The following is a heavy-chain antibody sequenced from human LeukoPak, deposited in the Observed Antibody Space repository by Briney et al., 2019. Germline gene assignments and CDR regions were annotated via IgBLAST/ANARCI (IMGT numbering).Heavy chain of an antibody. CDR3: ARHSGSYYVVSY. CDR2: IYYSGST. Sequence: PSETLSLTCTVSGGSISSSSYYWGWIRQPPGKGLEWIGSIYYSGSTYYNPSLKSRVTTSVDTSKNQFPLKLSSVTAADTAVYYCARHSGSYYVVSYWGQGTLVTVSS. V-gene: IGHV4-39*01. D-gene: IGHD1-26*01. J-gene: IGHJ4*02. CDR1: GGSISSSSYY.